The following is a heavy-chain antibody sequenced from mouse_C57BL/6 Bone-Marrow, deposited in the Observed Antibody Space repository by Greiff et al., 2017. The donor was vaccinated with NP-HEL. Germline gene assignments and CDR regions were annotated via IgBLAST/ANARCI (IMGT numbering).Heavy chain of an antibody. Sequence: QVQLKESGPGLVQPSQSLSITCTVSGFSLTSYGVQWVRQSPGKGLEWLGVIWRGGSTDYNAAFMSRLSITKDNSKSQVFFKMNSLQADDTAIYYCAKRDYGSSYLWYFDVWGTGTTVTVSS. V-gene: IGHV2-5*01. CDR2: IWRGGST. CDR3: AKRDYGSSYLWYFDV. CDR1: GFSLTSYG. J-gene: IGHJ1*03. D-gene: IGHD1-1*01.